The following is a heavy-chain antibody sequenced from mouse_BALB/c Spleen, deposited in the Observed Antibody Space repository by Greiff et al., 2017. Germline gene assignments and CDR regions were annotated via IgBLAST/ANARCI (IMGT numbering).Heavy chain of an antibody. CDR3: ARKYGYYYAMDY. J-gene: IGHJ4*01. Sequence: EVQLQQSGAELVKPGASVKLSCTASGFNIKDSYMHWVKQRPEQGLEWIGRIDPANGNTKYDPKFQGKATITADTSSNTAYLQLSSLTSEDTAVYYCARKYGYYYAMDYWGQGTSVTVSS. D-gene: IGHD2-10*02. CDR2: IDPANGNT. V-gene: IGHV14-3*02. CDR1: GFNIKDSY.